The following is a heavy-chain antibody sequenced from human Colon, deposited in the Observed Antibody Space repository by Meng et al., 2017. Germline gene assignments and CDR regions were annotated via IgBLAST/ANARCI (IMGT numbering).Heavy chain of an antibody. Sequence: GESLKISCAASGFTFSGHSMNWVRQAPGKGLQWVAVINYDGSRKFYADAAKGRFTISRDNSKDTLFLQINSLSVEDTAFYYCASGFYVGHGYYFGGDWGQGTLVTVSS. J-gene: IGHJ4*02. V-gene: IGHV3-30*04. CDR1: GFTFSGHS. CDR2: INYDGSRK. CDR3: ASGFYVGHGYYFGGD. D-gene: IGHD4-23*01.